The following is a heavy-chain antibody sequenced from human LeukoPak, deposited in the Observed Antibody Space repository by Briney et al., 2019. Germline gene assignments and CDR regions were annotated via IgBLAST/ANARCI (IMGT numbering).Heavy chain of an antibody. CDR1: GFTVSSSY. Sequence: GGSLRLSCAASGFTVSSSYMSWVRQAPGKGLEWVSGIYSGGSTYYADSVKGRFTISRDNSKNMLYLQMNSLRAEDTAVYSCARGTVTAPDYWGQGTLVTVSS. CDR2: IYSGGST. V-gene: IGHV3-53*01. CDR3: ARGTVTAPDY. J-gene: IGHJ4*02. D-gene: IGHD4-17*01.